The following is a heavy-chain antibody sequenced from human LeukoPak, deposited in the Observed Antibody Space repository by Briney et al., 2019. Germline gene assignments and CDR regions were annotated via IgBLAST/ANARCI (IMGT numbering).Heavy chain of an antibody. V-gene: IGHV3-23*01. Sequence: GGSLRLSCAASGFTFSSYAMGWVRQAPGKGLEWVSAISGSGGSTYYADSVKGRFTISRDNSKNTLYLQMNSLRAEDTAVYYCAKGIAAADFNWFDPWGQGTPVTVSS. J-gene: IGHJ5*02. CDR3: AKGIAAADFNWFDP. CDR1: GFTFSSYA. D-gene: IGHD6-13*01. CDR2: ISGSGGST.